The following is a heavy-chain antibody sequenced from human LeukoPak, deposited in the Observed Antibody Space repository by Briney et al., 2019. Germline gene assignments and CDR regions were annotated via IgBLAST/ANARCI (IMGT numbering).Heavy chain of an antibody. Sequence: RTSETLSLTCTVSGGSISSSSYYWGWIRQPPGKGLEWIGSIYYSGSTYYNPSLKSRVTISVDTSKNQFSLKLSSVTAADTAVYYCARVARRGISSGWYTPTSIYFDYWGQGTLVTVSS. CDR2: IYYSGST. V-gene: IGHV4-39*07. D-gene: IGHD6-19*01. J-gene: IGHJ4*02. CDR3: ARVARRGISSGWYTPTSIYFDY. CDR1: GGSISSSSYY.